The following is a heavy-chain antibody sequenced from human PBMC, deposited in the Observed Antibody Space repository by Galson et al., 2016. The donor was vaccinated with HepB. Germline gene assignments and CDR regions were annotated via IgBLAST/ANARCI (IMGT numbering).Heavy chain of an antibody. CDR1: GDSVSSNSAG. CDR3: ARSYLLGRGFGW. V-gene: IGHV6-1*01. CDR2: TFYRSNWQN. J-gene: IGHJ4*02. Sequence: CAISGDSVSSNSAGWNWIRQSPSRGLEWLGRTFYRSNWQNDYAESVKSRITINPDTSKNQFSLQLYSVTPEDTAVYYCARSYLLGRGFGWWGQGTLVTVSS. D-gene: IGHD7-27*01.